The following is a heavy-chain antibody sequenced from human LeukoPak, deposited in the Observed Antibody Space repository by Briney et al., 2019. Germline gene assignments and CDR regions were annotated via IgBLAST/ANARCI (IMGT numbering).Heavy chain of an antibody. CDR1: GFTFSSYG. Sequence: GGALRLSCAASGFTFSSYGMHWVRQAPGKGLDGVAVISYDGRNKYYADSVKGRFTISRDNSKNTLYLQMNSLRAEDTAVYSCAKDGRRITMIVVVTPSWFDPWGQGTLVTVSS. V-gene: IGHV3-30*18. CDR2: ISYDGRNK. J-gene: IGHJ5*02. CDR3: AKDGRRITMIVVVTPSWFDP. D-gene: IGHD3-22*01.